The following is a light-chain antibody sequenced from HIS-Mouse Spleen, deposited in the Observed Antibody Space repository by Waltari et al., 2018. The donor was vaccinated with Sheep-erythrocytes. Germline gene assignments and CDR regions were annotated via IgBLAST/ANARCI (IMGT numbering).Light chain of an antibody. CDR2: DVS. CDR1: SSDVGGYNY. V-gene: IGLV2-11*01. J-gene: IGLJ1*01. CDR3: CSYAGSYNHV. Sequence: QSALTQPRSVSVSPGQSVTISCTGTSSDVGGYNYVSWYQQHPGKAPKLMIYDVSKRPSGVPDRFPGSKSGNTASLTISGLQAEDEADYYCCSYAGSYNHVFATGTKVTVL.